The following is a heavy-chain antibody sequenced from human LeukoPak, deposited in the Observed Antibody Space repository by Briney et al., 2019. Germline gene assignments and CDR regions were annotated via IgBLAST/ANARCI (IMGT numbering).Heavy chain of an antibody. CDR3: ARGCREDYVWGSYRYTCFDY. CDR2: IYYSGST. J-gene: IGHJ4*02. CDR1: GGSISSYY. V-gene: IGHV4-59*12. D-gene: IGHD3-16*02. Sequence: SETLSLTCTVSGGSISSYYWSWIRQPPGKGLEWIGYIYYSGSTNYNPSLKSRVTISVDTSKNQFSLKLSSVTAADTAVYYCARGCREDYVWGSYRYTCFDYWGQGTLVTVSS.